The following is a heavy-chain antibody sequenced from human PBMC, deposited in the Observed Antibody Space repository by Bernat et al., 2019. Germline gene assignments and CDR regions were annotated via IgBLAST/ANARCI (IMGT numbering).Heavy chain of an antibody. J-gene: IGHJ4*02. CDR3: ARGRREYVWGSYPYYLDY. CDR1: GGSFSGYY. CDR2: INHSGST. V-gene: IGHV4-34*01. D-gene: IGHD3-16*01. Sequence: QVQLQQWGAGLLKPLETLSLTCAVYGGSFSGYYWSWIRQPPGKGLEWIGEINHSGSTNDNPSLKSRVTISVDTSKNQFSLKLSSVTAADTAVYYCARGRREYVWGSYPYYLDYWGQGTLVTGSS.